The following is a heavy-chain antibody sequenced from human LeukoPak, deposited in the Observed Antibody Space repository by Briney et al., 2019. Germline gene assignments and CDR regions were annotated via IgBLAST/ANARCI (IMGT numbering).Heavy chain of an antibody. CDR2: INRDGSST. Sequence: GGSLRLSCATSGFTFSSYWMHWVRKAPGKGLVWVSRINRDGSSTNYADSVKGRFTISRDNAKNTLYLQMNSLRAEDTAVYYCARESGSGYQFDYWGQGTLVTVSS. CDR3: ARESGSGYQFDY. D-gene: IGHD3-22*01. CDR1: GFTFSSYW. V-gene: IGHV3-74*01. J-gene: IGHJ4*02.